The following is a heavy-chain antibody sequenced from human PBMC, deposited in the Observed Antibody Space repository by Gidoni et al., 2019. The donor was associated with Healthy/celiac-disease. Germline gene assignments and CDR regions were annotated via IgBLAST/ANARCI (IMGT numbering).Heavy chain of an antibody. J-gene: IGHJ6*04. Sequence: QVQLQQWGAGLLKPSETLSLTCAVYGGSFSGYYWSWLRQPPGKGLEWIGEINHSGRTNYNPSLKSRVTISVDTSKNQFALKLSSVTAADTAVYYCARVPAYYGSGSYYNRPLDVWGKGTTVTVSS. D-gene: IGHD3-10*01. CDR3: ARVPAYYGSGSYYNRPLDV. V-gene: IGHV4-34*01. CDR1: GGSFSGYY. CDR2: INHSGRT.